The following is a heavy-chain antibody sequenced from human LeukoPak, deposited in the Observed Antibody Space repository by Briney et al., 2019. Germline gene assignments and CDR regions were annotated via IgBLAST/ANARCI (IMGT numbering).Heavy chain of an antibody. CDR1: GYTFTSYA. J-gene: IGHJ5*02. Sequence: SVKVSCKASGYTFTSYAISWVRQAPGQGLEWMGGIIPIFGTANYAQKFQGRVTITADESTSTAYMELSSLRSEDTAVYYCARGPPGFGPENWFDPWGQGTLVTVSS. V-gene: IGHV1-69*13. CDR2: IIPIFGTA. D-gene: IGHD3/OR15-3a*01. CDR3: ARGPPGFGPENWFDP.